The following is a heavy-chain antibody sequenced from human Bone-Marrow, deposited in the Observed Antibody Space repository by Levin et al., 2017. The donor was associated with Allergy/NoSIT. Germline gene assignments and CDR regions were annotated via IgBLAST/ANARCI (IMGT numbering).Heavy chain of an antibody. CDR3: VRSSLDYHGSGTTFYIDY. Sequence: SETLSLTCNVSGGPIRSRNFYWGWIRQTPGTGLEWIGHINYGGTNYYKESLKSRVTISVDMSRNEVSLRLNSVTAADTAVYYCVRSSLDYHGSGTTFYIDYWGQGALLTVSS. D-gene: IGHD3-10*01. J-gene: IGHJ4*02. CDR1: GGPIRSRNFY. CDR2: INYGGTN. V-gene: IGHV4-39*01.